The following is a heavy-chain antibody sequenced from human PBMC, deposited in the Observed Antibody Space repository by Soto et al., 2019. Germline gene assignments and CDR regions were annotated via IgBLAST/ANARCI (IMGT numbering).Heavy chain of an antibody. V-gene: IGHV3-72*01. D-gene: IGHD6-19*01. Sequence: EVQLVESGGGLVQPGGSLRLSCAASGLIFSDYHMDWVRQAPGKGLEWVGRIRRKANSYTTEYAASVTGRFTISRDDSRNSLYWQLNSVKTEDTAVYYWAMLGGWSGGSDDMDVWGQGTTVTVSS. CDR1: GLIFSDYH. CDR2: IRRKANSYTT. CDR3: AMLGGWSGGSDDMDV. J-gene: IGHJ6*02.